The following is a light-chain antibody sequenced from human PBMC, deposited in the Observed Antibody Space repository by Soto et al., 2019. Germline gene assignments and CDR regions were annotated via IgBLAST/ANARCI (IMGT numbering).Light chain of an antibody. J-gene: IGLJ1*01. Sequence: QSALTQPRSVSGSPGQSVTISCTGTISDVGGYDYVSWYQQHPGKAPKLIIYDVNKRPSGVPDRFSGSKSGNTASLTISGLQAEDEADYYCCSFAGTYTLDLFGTVTKLTVL. CDR2: DVN. CDR3: CSFAGTYTLDL. V-gene: IGLV2-11*01. CDR1: ISDVGGYDY.